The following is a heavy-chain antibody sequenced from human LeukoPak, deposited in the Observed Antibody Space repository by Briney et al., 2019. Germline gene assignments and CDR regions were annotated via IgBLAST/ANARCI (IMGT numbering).Heavy chain of an antibody. Sequence: ASVKVSCKASGYTFTGYYMHWVRQAPGQGLEWMGWINPNSGGTNYAQKFQGRVTMTRDTSISTAYMELSRLRSDDTAVYYCARADDFWSGYFHWGQGTLVTVSS. CDR2: INPNSGGT. CDR1: GYTFTGYY. CDR3: ARADDFWSGYFH. J-gene: IGHJ4*02. V-gene: IGHV1-2*02. D-gene: IGHD3-3*01.